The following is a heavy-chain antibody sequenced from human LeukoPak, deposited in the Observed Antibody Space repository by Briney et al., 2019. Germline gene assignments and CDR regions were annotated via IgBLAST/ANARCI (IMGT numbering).Heavy chain of an antibody. D-gene: IGHD2-2*02. CDR2: INHSGST. CDR1: GGSHRGYY. V-gene: IGHV4-34*01. J-gene: IGHJ6*03. Sequence: PSDPLSRTCAVYGGSHRGYYWSWIRQPPGKGLKWIGEINHSGSTNYNPPLKSRVTISVDTSKKQFSVKLSSVTPAHTPVYYCARGGYRRYMDVWGKGTTVTVSS. CDR3: ARGGYRRYMDV.